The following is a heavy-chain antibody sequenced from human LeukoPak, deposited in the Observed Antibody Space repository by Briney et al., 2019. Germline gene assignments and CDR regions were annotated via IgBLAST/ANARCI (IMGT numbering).Heavy chain of an antibody. CDR2: INSDGIRT. J-gene: IGHJ6*03. CDR1: GFTFNSFW. V-gene: IGHV3-74*01. D-gene: IGHD3-22*01. CDR3: ARGGSGSGYHYYYYYMDV. Sequence: GGSLRLSCAASGFTFNSFWMYWVRQVPGKGLLWVARINSDGIRTSHADSVQGRFTISRDNAKNTLYLQMNSLRVEDTAVYYCARGGSGSGYHYYYYYMDVWGKGTTVTISS.